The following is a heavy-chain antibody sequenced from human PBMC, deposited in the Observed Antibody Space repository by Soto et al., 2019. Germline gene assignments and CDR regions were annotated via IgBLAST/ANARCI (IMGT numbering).Heavy chain of an antibody. V-gene: IGHV5-51*01. Sequence: GESLKISCNGSGYSFTSYWIGWVRQMPGKGLEWMGIIYPGDSDTRYSPSFQGQVNISADKSISTAYLQWSSLKASDTAMYYCARLPPNYDYSWFDPWGQGTLVTVSS. J-gene: IGHJ5*02. CDR3: ARLPPNYDYSWFDP. CDR1: GYSFTSYW. D-gene: IGHD3-16*01. CDR2: IYPGDSDT.